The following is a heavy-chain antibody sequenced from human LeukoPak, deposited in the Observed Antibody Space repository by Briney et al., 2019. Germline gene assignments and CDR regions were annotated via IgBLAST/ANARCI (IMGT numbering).Heavy chain of an antibody. CDR2: MYADDSDT. J-gene: IGHJ4*02. CDR3: ARGYYGSGSYRYFDY. CDR1: GYSFTSYW. D-gene: IGHD3-10*01. V-gene: IGHV5-51*01. Sequence: GESLKISCKGSGYSFTSYWIGWVRQMPGKGLEWMGIMYADDSDTRYSPSFQGQVTISADKSISTAYLQWSSLEASDTAMYYCARGYYGSGSYRYFDYWGQGTLVTVSS.